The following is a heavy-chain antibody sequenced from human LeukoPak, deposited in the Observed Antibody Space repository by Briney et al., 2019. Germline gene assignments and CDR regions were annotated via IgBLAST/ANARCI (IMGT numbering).Heavy chain of an antibody. CDR1: GGSISSSSYY. CDR2: IYYRGST. V-gene: IGHV4-39*01. CDR3: ARQNGTADY. D-gene: IGHD2-8*01. J-gene: IGHJ4*02. Sequence: SETLSLTCTVSGGSISSSSYYWGWIRQPPGKGLEWIGSIYYRGSTYYTPSLQSRVTISVDTSKNQFSLKLSSVTAADTAVYYCARQNGTADYWGQGTLVTVSS.